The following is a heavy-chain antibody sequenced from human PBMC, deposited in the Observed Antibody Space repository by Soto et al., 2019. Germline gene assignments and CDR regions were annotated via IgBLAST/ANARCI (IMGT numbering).Heavy chain of an antibody. Sequence: EVQLVESGGGLVNPGGSLRLSCAASGITFTYAWMTWVRQAPGRGLEWVGRVKSEAGGGTIDYAAPVKGRFTISRDDSSSMLYLQMESLKSEDTAVYSGAHIGDLPPTDVFSPWGQGTVVTVSS. V-gene: IGHV3-15*01. J-gene: IGHJ3*01. D-gene: IGHD2-21*01. CDR2: VKSEAGGGTI. CDR3: AHIGDLPPTDVFSP. CDR1: GITFTYAW.